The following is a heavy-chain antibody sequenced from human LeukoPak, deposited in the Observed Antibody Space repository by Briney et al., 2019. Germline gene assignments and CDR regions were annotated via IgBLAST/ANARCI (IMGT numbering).Heavy chain of an antibody. CDR2: INHSGST. V-gene: IGHV4-38-2*02. Sequence: SETLSLTCTVSGYSISSAYYWSWICQPPGKGLEWIGEINHSGSTNYNPSLKSRVTISVDTSKNQFSLKLSSVTAADTAVYYCARHRIYYYYYYMDVWGKGTTVTISS. J-gene: IGHJ6*03. CDR3: ARHRIYYYYYYMDV. CDR1: GYSISSAYY.